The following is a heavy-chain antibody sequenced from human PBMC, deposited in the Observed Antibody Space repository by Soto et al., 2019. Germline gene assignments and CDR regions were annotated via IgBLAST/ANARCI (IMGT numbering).Heavy chain of an antibody. V-gene: IGHV1-18*01. CDR2: ISAYNGNT. CDR1: GYTFTSYG. D-gene: IGHD3-10*01. J-gene: IGHJ4*02. Sequence: GASVKVSCKASGYTFTSYGISWVRQAPGQGLEWMGWISAYNGNTNYAQKLQGRVTMTTDTSTSTAYMELRSLRSDDTAVYYCARDLPRFDGLLWFGENQQAFDYWGQGTLVTVSS. CDR3: ARDLPRFDGLLWFGENQQAFDY.